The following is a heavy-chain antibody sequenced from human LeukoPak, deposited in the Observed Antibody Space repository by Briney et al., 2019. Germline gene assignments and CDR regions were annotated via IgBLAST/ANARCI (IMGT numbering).Heavy chain of an antibody. CDR1: GGSISSSNYY. CDR2: IYYSGNT. CDR3: AHFKGGSFDF. J-gene: IGHJ3*01. D-gene: IGHD1-26*01. V-gene: IGHV4-39*01. Sequence: SETLSLTCTVSGGSISSSNYYWGWIRQPPGKGLEWIGSIYYSGNTYYNPSLKSRVTISVDTSKNQLSLKLTSVTAADTAVYYCAHFKGGSFDFWGQGTMVTVSS.